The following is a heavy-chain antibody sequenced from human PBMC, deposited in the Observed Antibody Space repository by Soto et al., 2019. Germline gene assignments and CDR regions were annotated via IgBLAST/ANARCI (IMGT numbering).Heavy chain of an antibody. D-gene: IGHD3-10*01. CDR3: ARVDPRGVAVVRDY. V-gene: IGHV1-18*01. CDR2: ISGFNGQT. Sequence: ASVKVSCKASGNTFASHGFSWVRQAPGQGLEWMGWISGFNGQTNYALKFQGRVTLTTDTSTSTAYMELRSLRADDTAVYFCARVDPRGVAVVRDYWGQGTLVTVSS. J-gene: IGHJ4*02. CDR1: GNTFASHG.